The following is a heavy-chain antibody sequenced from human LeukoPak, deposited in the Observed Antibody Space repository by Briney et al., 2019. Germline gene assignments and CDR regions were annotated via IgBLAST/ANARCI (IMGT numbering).Heavy chain of an antibody. V-gene: IGHV3-23*01. D-gene: IGHD3-3*01. J-gene: IGHJ5*02. Sequence: GGSLRLSCAASGFTFSTYAMNWVRQAPGKGLEWVSAINGDGGTTYYADSVKGRFTISRDNSKNTMYLQMNSLRAADTAIYYCARDSGYDFWSGYVNWFDPWGQGTLVTVSS. CDR1: GFTFSTYA. CDR2: INGDGGTT. CDR3: ARDSGYDFWSGYVNWFDP.